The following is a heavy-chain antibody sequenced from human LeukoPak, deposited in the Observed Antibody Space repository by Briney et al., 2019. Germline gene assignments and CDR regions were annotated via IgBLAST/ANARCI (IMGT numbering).Heavy chain of an antibody. CDR2: IKQDGSEK. Sequence: GGSLRLSCAASGFIFSNYWMIWVRQAPGKGLEWVANIKQDGSEKYYVDSVKGRFTISRDNAKKSLYLQMNRLRADDTAVYHCARVRSAAAGPLDYWGQGTLVTVSS. V-gene: IGHV3-7*01. CDR1: GFIFSNYW. CDR3: ARVRSAAAGPLDY. J-gene: IGHJ4*02. D-gene: IGHD6-13*01.